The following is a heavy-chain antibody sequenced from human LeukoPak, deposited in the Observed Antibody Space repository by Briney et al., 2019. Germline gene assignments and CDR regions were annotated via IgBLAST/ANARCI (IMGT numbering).Heavy chain of an antibody. J-gene: IGHJ6*02. CDR1: GITFSSYW. Sequence: GGSLRLSCAASGITFSSYWMHWVRQAPGKGLVWVSRINSDGSSTTYADSAKGRFTISRDNGKNTLYLQMNSLRAEDTAVYYCASYLTSIPSGMNVWGQGTTVTVSS. CDR2: INSDGSST. CDR3: ASYLTSIPSGMNV. D-gene: IGHD2/OR15-2a*01. V-gene: IGHV3-74*01.